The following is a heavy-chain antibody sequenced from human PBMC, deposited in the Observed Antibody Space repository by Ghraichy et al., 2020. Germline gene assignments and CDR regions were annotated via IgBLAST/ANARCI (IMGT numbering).Heavy chain of an antibody. J-gene: IGHJ6*02. D-gene: IGHD6-13*01. CDR1: GFSLSTTGMC. CDR3: AWIRAAGIFYYYGMDV. V-gene: IGHV2-70*01. Sequence: SGPTLVKPTQTLTLTCTFSGFSLSTTGMCVSWIRQPPGRALEWLAVIDWDDDKYYSTSLKTRLTISQDTSKNQVVLTMANMDPADTATYYCAWIRAAGIFYYYGMDVWGQGTAVTVSS. CDR2: IDWDDDK.